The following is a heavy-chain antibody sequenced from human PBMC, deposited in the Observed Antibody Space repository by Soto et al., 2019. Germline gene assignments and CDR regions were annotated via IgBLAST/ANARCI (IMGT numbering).Heavy chain of an antibody. CDR1: GFTFSDSC. CDR3: AREGSSSGPDYEY. CDR2: TRNKASSYTR. J-gene: IGHJ4*02. D-gene: IGHD3-22*01. Sequence: EVQLVESGGGLVQPGGSLRLSCAASGFTFSDSCINWVRQAPGKGLEWVGRTRNKASSYTRDYAASVKGRFTISRDDSKNSLYLQMNSLKTEDTAVYYCAREGSSSGPDYEYWGQGTLVTVSS. V-gene: IGHV3-72*01.